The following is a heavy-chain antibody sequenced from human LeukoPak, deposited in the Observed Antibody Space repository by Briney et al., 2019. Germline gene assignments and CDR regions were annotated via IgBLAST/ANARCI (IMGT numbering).Heavy chain of an antibody. CDR3: ARRKWELSNPYFDY. J-gene: IGHJ4*02. D-gene: IGHD1-26*01. CDR1: GYTFTTYT. Sequence: ASVKVSCKASGYTFTTYTIHWVRQAPGQRLEWMGWINGGNGNAKYSQNFQGRVTITRDTSASTDYMELSSLRSEDTAVYYCARRKWELSNPYFDYWGQGTLVTVSS. V-gene: IGHV1-3*01. CDR2: INGGNGNA.